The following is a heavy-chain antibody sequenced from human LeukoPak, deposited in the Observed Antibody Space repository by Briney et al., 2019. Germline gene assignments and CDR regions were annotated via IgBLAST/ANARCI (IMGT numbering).Heavy chain of an antibody. CDR1: GFTFSSYS. CDR2: ISSSSSYI. Sequence: GGSLRLSCAASGFTFSSYSMNWVRQAPGKGLEWVSSISSSSSYIYYADSVKGRFTISRDNAKNSLYLQMNSLRAEDTAVYYCASSYSNSAQKIDYWGQGTLVTVSS. J-gene: IGHJ4*02. V-gene: IGHV3-21*01. D-gene: IGHD6-6*01. CDR3: ASSYSNSAQKIDY.